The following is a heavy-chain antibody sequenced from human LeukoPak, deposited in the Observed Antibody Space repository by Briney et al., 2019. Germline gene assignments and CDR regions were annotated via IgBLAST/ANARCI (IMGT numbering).Heavy chain of an antibody. CDR1: GFTFSNFA. CDR2: INNSGDYT. Sequence: QPGGSLRLSCTASGFTFSNFAMSWVRQAPGKGLEWISVINNSGDYTYYADSVKGRFTISRDNAKNTLFLQMNSLRADDTALYYCAKDGFEVPIYRGTFTYFDSWGQGTLVTVSS. V-gene: IGHV3-23*01. J-gene: IGHJ4*02. D-gene: IGHD1-26*01. CDR3: AKDGFEVPIYRGTFTYFDS.